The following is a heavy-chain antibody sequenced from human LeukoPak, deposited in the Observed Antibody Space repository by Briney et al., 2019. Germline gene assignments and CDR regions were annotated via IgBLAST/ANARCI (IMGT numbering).Heavy chain of an antibody. Sequence: GESLKISCKGSGYSFTSYWIGWVRQMPGKGLEWMGIIYPGDSDTRYSPSFQGQVTISADKSISTAYLQWSSLKASDTAMYYCARHPRYCSSTSCLLDAFDIWGQGTMVTVSS. CDR2: IYPGDSDT. CDR1: GYSFTSYW. D-gene: IGHD2-2*01. V-gene: IGHV5-51*01. CDR3: ARHPRYCSSTSCLLDAFDI. J-gene: IGHJ3*02.